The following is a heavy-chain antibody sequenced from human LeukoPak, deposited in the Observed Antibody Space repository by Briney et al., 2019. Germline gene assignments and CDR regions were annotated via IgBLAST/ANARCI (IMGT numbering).Heavy chain of an antibody. CDR1: GFTFSSYA. CDR3: AKGPRQDLSVLHTLER. J-gene: IGHJ4*02. V-gene: IGHV3-23*01. CDR2: ITGRGDAA. D-gene: IGHD3-16*02. Sequence: GGSLTLSCAASGFTFSSYAMTWVRQAPGRGMEWVSTITGRGDAANDADSVKGRFTISRDNSKSSLYLQMNSLGVEDTAVYHCAKGPRQDLSVLHTLERWGQGVLVTVSS.